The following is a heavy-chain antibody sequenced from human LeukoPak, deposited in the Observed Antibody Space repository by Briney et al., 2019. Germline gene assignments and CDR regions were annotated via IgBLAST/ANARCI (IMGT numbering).Heavy chain of an antibody. CDR1: GGSFSGYY. V-gene: IGHV4-34*01. Sequence: NSSETLSLTCAVYGGSFSGYYWSWIRQPPGKGLEWIGEINHSGSTNYNPSLKSRVTISVDTSKNQFSLKLSSVTAADTAVYYCARGRDIVLMVYPYYYYYGMDVWGQGTTVTVSS. J-gene: IGHJ6*02. CDR2: INHSGST. D-gene: IGHD2-8*01. CDR3: ARGRDIVLMVYPYYYYYGMDV.